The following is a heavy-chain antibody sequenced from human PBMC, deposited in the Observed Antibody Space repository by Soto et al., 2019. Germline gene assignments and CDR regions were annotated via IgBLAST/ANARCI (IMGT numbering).Heavy chain of an antibody. CDR3: ARFGIAAAGPHFDY. CDR2: IYYSGST. CDR1: GGSISSGDYY. D-gene: IGHD6-13*01. V-gene: IGHV4-30-4*01. Sequence: SETLSLTCTVSGGSISSGDYYWSWIRQPPGKGLEWIGYIYYSGSTYYNPSLKSRVTISVDTSKNQFSLKLSSVTAADTAVYYCARFGIAAAGPHFDYWGQGTLVTVSS. J-gene: IGHJ4*02.